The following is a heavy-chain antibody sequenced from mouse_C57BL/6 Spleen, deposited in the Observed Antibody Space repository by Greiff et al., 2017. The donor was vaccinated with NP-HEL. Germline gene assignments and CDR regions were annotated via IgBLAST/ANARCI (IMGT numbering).Heavy chain of an antibody. V-gene: IGHV5-9*01. CDR3: ARHGYYNYFDY. Sequence: EVKVVESGGGLVKPGGSLKLSCAASGFTFSSYTMSWVRQTPEKRLEWVATISGGGGNTYYPDSVKGRFTISRDNAKNTLYLQMSSLRSEDTALYYCARHGYYNYFDYWGQGTTLTVSS. J-gene: IGHJ2*01. D-gene: IGHD2-3*01. CDR1: GFTFSSYT. CDR2: ISGGGGNT.